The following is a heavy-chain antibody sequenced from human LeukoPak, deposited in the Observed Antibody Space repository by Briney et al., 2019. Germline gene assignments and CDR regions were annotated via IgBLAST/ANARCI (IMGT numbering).Heavy chain of an antibody. CDR3: ARADSSGYLRNWFDP. CDR2: VYNSGST. J-gene: IGHJ5*02. Sequence: PSETLSLTCTVSGGSISSYYWSWIRQPPGKGLEWIGYVYNSGSTNYNPSLKSRVTISVDTSMNQFSLRLSSVTAADTAVYYCARADSSGYLRNWFDPWGQGTLVAVSS. D-gene: IGHD3-22*01. V-gene: IGHV4-59*01. CDR1: GGSISSYY.